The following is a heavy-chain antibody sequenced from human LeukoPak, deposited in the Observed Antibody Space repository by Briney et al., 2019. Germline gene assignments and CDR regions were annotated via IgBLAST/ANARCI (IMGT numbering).Heavy chain of an antibody. CDR3: ATSVNPSYESGGYYPYYYYMDV. Sequence: GGSLRLSCAASGFTFSSYWLSWVRQAPGKGLEWVANIKLDGSAKYYVDSVKGRFTISRDNAKNSLFLQMNSLRAEDTAVYYCATSVNPSYESGGYYPYYYYMDVWGKGTTATVSS. J-gene: IGHJ6*03. CDR1: GFTFSSYW. CDR2: IKLDGSAK. D-gene: IGHD3-22*01. V-gene: IGHV3-7*01.